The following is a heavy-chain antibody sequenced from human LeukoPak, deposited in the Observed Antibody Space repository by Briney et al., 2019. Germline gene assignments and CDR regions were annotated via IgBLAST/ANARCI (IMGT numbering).Heavy chain of an antibody. CDR3: AREVIAVAGVFDY. V-gene: IGHV4-31*03. J-gene: IGHJ4*02. CDR1: GGSISSGGYY. D-gene: IGHD6-19*01. CDR2: IYYSRST. Sequence: PSQTLSLTCTVSGGSISSGGYYWSWIRQHPGKGLEWIGYIYYSRSTYYNPSLKSRVTISVDTSKNQFSLKLSSVTAADTAVYYCAREVIAVAGVFDYWGQGTLVTVSS.